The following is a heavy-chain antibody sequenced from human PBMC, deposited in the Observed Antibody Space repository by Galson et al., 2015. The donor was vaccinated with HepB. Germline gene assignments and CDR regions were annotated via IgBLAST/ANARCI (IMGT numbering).Heavy chain of an antibody. CDR1: GGTFSSYT. Sequence: SVKVSCKASGGTFSSYTISWVRQAPGQGLEWMGRTIPILGIANYAQKFQGRVTITADKSTSTAYMELSSLRSEDTAVYYCAREEGGCSSTSCYQYNWFDPWGQGTLVTVSS. J-gene: IGHJ5*02. CDR2: TIPILGIA. V-gene: IGHV1-69*04. CDR3: AREEGGCSSTSCYQYNWFDP. D-gene: IGHD2-2*01.